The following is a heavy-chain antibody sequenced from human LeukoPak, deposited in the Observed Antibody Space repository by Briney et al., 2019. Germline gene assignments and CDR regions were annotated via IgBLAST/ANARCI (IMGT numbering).Heavy chain of an antibody. D-gene: IGHD6-19*01. CDR1: GVTVSNNY. CDR2: IYSAGTT. CDR3: VKGGQWLANLDH. V-gene: IGHV3-66*01. J-gene: IGHJ4*02. Sequence: GGSLRLSCAASGVTVSNNYMSWVRQAPGKGLEWVSVIYSAGTTYYADSVKGRFTISRDNSKNTLYLQMNSLRAEDTAVYYCVKGGQWLANLDHWGRGTLVTVSS.